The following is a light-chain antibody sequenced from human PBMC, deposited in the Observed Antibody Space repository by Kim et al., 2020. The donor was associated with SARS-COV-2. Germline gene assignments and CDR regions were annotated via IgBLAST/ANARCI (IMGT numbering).Light chain of an antibody. CDR2: QDS. CDR1: KLGDKY. Sequence: VSPGQTASITCSGDKLGDKYACWYQQKPGQSPVLVIYQDSKRPSGIPERFSGSNSGNTATLTISGTQAMDEADYYCQAWDSSRPVFGGGTQLTVL. CDR3: QAWDSSRPV. J-gene: IGLJ2*01. V-gene: IGLV3-1*01.